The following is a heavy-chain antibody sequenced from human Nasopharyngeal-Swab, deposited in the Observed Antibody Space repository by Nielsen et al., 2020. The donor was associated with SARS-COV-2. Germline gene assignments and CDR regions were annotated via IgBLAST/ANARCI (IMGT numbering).Heavy chain of an antibody. V-gene: IGHV1-69*13. Sequence: SVKVSCKASGDAFNRFGISWVRQAPGQGLEWMGGIIPAFGTPTYAQDSAQDLQGRVTISADESTSTAYMELSSLRSEDTAVYYCARGKGTSYYYYYGMDVWGQGTTVTVSS. J-gene: IGHJ6*02. CDR1: GDAFNRFG. CDR2: IIPAFGTP. CDR3: ARGKGTSYYYYYGMDV. D-gene: IGHD1/OR15-1a*01.